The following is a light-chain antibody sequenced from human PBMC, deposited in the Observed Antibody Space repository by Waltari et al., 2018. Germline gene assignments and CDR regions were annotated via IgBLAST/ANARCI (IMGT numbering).Light chain of an antibody. CDR3: SSYAGSNSHV. CDR1: SSDVGGYNY. Sequence: QSALTQPPSASGSPGQSVTISCTGTSSDVGGYNYVSRYQQHPGTAPKLIIYEVSERPSGVPHRFSGSKSGNTASLTVSGLQAEDEADYYCSSYAGSNSHVFGTGTRVTVL. CDR2: EVS. V-gene: IGLV2-8*01. J-gene: IGLJ1*01.